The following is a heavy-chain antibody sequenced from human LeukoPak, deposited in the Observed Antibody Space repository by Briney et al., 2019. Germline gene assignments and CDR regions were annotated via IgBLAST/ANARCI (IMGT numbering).Heavy chain of an antibody. J-gene: IGHJ4*02. CDR1: GVTVSGNY. Sequence: GGSLRLSCAASGVTVSGNYMSWVRQAPGKGLEWVSVIYTGGNTAYADSVKGRFTISRDNSKNTLYLQMNSLRAEDTAVYYCARDLVTTVTTVDYWGQGTLVTVSS. D-gene: IGHD4-17*01. CDR3: ARDLVTTVTTVDY. V-gene: IGHV3-66*01. CDR2: IYTGGNT.